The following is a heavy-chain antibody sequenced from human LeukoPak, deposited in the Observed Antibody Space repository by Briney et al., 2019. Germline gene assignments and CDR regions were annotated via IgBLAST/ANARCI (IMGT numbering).Heavy chain of an antibody. D-gene: IGHD2/OR15-2a*01. Sequence: GGSLRLSCAASGFTFSSYSMNWVRQAPGKGLEWISYISTSSSTMYYAHSVKGRFTSSRDNAQTSMYLQMNSLRAEDTAVYYCAGDFNMAIYYFDYWGQGTLVTVSS. J-gene: IGHJ4*02. V-gene: IGHV3-48*04. CDR3: AGDFNMAIYYFDY. CDR2: ISTSSSTM. CDR1: GFTFSSYS.